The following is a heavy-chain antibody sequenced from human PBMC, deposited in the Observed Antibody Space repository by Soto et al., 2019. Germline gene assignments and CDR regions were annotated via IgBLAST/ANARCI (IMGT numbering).Heavy chain of an antibody. V-gene: IGHV3-49*05. CDR3: TREGEQWLVRRFDY. Sequence: EVQLVESGGGLVKPGRSLRLSCTASGFTFGDYAMSWFRQAPGKGLEWVGFIRSKAYGGTTEYAASVKCRFTISRDDSKSIAYLQMNSLKTEDTAVYYCTREGEQWLVRRFDYWGQGTLVTVSS. D-gene: IGHD6-19*01. CDR2: IRSKAYGGTT. CDR1: GFTFGDYA. J-gene: IGHJ4*02.